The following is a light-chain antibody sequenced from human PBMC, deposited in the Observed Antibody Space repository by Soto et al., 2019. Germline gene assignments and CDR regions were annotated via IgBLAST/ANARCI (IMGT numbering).Light chain of an antibody. CDR1: SCNIGSNY. CDR2: END. V-gene: IGLV1-51*02. Sequence: QSVMTRPPSVSAAPGQKVTMSWSGSSCNIGSNYVSWYQQVPGTAPKLLIYENDNRPSGIPDRFSGSKSGTSATLGVTGLQIGDEADYYCGTWDSSLRAHVFATGTKVTVL. CDR3: GTWDSSLRAHV. J-gene: IGLJ1*01.